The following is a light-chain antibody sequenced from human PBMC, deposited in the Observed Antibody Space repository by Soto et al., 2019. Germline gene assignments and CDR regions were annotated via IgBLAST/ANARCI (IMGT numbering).Light chain of an antibody. Sequence: QAVVTQPPSASGTPGQRVTISCSGSSSDIGGNSVTWYHQLPGAAPKLLIYSNDQRPSGVPDRFSASESGTSASLAISGLQSEDEADYYCATWDDSLKGPVFGGGTKLTVL. J-gene: IGLJ3*02. CDR3: ATWDDSLKGPV. V-gene: IGLV1-44*01. CDR2: SND. CDR1: SSDIGGNS.